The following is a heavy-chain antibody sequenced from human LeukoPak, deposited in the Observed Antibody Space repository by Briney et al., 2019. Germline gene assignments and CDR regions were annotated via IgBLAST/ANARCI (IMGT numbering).Heavy chain of an antibody. D-gene: IGHD2-2*03. CDR3: ASDFGYCSSTSCPPVLDY. J-gene: IGHJ4*02. V-gene: IGHV3-11*01. CDR1: GFTFSDYY. Sequence: GGSLRLSCAASGFTFSDYYMSWIRQAPGKGLEWVSYISSSGSTIYYADSVKGRFTISGDNAKNSLYLQMNSLRAEDTAVYHCASDFGYCSSTSCPPVLDYWGQGTLVTVSS. CDR2: ISSSGSTI.